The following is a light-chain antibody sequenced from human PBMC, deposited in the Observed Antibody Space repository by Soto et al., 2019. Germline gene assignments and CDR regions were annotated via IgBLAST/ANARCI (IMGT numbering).Light chain of an antibody. J-gene: IGKJ2*01. V-gene: IGKV3-11*01. Sequence: VLTQSPATLSLSPGERATLSCRASQSIATYLAWYQQKPGQAPRLLIYDASNRATGIPARFSGSGSGTDFTLTISSLEPEDFAVYYCQQRSNWPLYTFCQGTTLEIK. CDR3: QQRSNWPLYT. CDR2: DAS. CDR1: QSIATY.